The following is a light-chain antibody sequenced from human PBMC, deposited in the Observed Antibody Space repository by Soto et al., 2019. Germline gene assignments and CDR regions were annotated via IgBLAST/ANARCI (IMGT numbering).Light chain of an antibody. Sequence: IVMSQSPATLSVSPGERANLSCRASQSVGTKLAWYQQTPGQAPRLLIYDASNRATGVPARISGSVSGTEFTLTIASLQSEYFAVYYCQQYSSWLWTFGQGTKVDI. CDR2: DAS. CDR3: QQYSSWLWT. CDR1: QSVGTK. J-gene: IGKJ1*01. V-gene: IGKV3-15*01.